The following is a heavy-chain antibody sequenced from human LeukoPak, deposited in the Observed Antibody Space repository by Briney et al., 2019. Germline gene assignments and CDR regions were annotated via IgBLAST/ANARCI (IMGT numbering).Heavy chain of an antibody. V-gene: IGHV3-23*01. CDR1: GFTFSSYA. Sequence: PWGSLRLSCAASGFTFSSYAMSWVRQAPGKGLEWASTITTSGGTYYADSVKGRFTISRDNSKNTLYLQMNSLRAEDTAVYYCAKDGVRQTTVTYYFDYWGQGTLITVSS. D-gene: IGHD4-17*01. CDR3: AKDGVRQTTVTYYFDY. J-gene: IGHJ4*02. CDR2: ITTSGGT.